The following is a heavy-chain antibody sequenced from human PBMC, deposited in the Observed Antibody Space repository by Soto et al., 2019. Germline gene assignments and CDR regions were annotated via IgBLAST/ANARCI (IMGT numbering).Heavy chain of an antibody. CDR1: GYTFSFYA. V-gene: IGHV1-18*01. J-gene: IGHJ4*02. CDR3: ARGLPVNY. Sequence: ASGNVSFKASGYTFSFYAITWVRQAPGQGLEWMGWISAYNGNTNYAQKFQGRVTMTRNTSISTAYMELSSLRSEDTAVYYCARGLPVNYWGQGTLVTVSS. CDR2: ISAYNGNT. D-gene: IGHD3-16*02.